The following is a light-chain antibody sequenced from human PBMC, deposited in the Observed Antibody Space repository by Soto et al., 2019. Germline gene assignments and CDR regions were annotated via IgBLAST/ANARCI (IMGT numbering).Light chain of an antibody. CDR3: CSLAGRYVV. Sequence: QSALTQPRSVSGSPGQSVTISCTGTSSDVGAYNYVSWYQQHPGKAPKFMIYDVSKRPSGVPDRFSGSKSGNTASLTISGIQAEDEADYYCCSLAGRYVVFGGGTKLTVL. V-gene: IGLV2-11*01. CDR2: DVS. J-gene: IGLJ2*01. CDR1: SSDVGAYNY.